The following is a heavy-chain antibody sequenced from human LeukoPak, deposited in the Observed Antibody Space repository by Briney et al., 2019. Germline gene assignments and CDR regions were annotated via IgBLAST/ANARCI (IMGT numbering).Heavy chain of an antibody. CDR3: ARDPCPYYYDSSGYGDY. J-gene: IGHJ4*02. V-gene: IGHV1-46*01. CDR1: GYTFTSYY. CDR2: INPSGGST. Sequence: PGASVKVSCKASGYTFTSYYMHWVRQAPGQGLEWMGIINPSGGSTSYAQKFQGRVTMTRDTSTSTVYMELSSLRSEDTAVYYCARDPCPYYYDSSGYGDYWGQGTLVTVSS. D-gene: IGHD3-22*01.